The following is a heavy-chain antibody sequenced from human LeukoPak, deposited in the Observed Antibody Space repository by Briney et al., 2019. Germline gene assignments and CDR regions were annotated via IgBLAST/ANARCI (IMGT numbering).Heavy chain of an antibody. CDR2: IYYSGST. V-gene: IGHV4-59*01. J-gene: IGHJ4*02. CDR3: AKDLYSGSYYETKKDFDY. Sequence: SETLSLTCTVSGGSISSYYWSWIRQPPGKGLEWIGYIYYSGSTNYNPSLKSRVTISVDTSKNQFSLKLSSVTAADTAVYYCAKDLYSGSYYETKKDFDYWGQGTLVTVSS. D-gene: IGHD1-26*01. CDR1: GGSISSYY.